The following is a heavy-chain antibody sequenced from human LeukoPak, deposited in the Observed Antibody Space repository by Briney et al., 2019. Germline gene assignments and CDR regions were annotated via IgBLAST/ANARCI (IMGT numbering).Heavy chain of an antibody. J-gene: IGHJ4*02. V-gene: IGHV5-51*01. D-gene: IGHD3-22*01. CDR1: GYSFTSYW. CDR2: IYPGGSDT. CDR3: ARYDSSWSPVDY. Sequence: GESLKISCSGSGYSFTSYWIGWVRQMPGKGLEWMGIIYPGGSDTRYSPSFQGQVTISAEKSISTAYLQWSSLKASDTAMYYCARYDSSWSPVDYWGQGTLVTVSS.